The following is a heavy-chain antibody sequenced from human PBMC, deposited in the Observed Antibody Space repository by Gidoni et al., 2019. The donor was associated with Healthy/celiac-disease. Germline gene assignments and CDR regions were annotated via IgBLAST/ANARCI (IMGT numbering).Heavy chain of an antibody. V-gene: IGHV4-31*03. CDR2: IYYSGST. CDR3: AVGIVVVPAAIPWFDP. Sequence: QVQLQESGPGLVKPSQTLSLTCTVPGGSLRSGGYYWSWIRQHPGKGLEWIGYIYYSGSTYYNPSLKSRVTISVDTSKNQFSLKLSSVTAADTAVYYCAVGIVVVPAAIPWFDPWGQGTLVTVSS. D-gene: IGHD2-2*01. CDR1: GGSLRSGGYY. J-gene: IGHJ5*02.